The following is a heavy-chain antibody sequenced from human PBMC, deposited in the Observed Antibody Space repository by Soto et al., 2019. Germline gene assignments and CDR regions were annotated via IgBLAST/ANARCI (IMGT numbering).Heavy chain of an antibody. CDR3: ARETYYDYIWGSPGSAFDI. J-gene: IGHJ3*02. CDR2: AYYRSQWYY. D-gene: IGHD3-16*01. CDR1: GDSVSSNSAA. Sequence: PSQTLSLTCAISGDSVSSNSAAWNWIRQSPSRGLEWLGRAYYRSQWYYDSAVSVRSRITVIPDTSKNQFSLQLNSVTPEDTAVYYCARETYYDYIWGSPGSAFDIWGQGTMVTASS. V-gene: IGHV6-1*01.